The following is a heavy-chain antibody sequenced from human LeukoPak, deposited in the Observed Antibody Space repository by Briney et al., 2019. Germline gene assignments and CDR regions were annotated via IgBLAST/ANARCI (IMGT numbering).Heavy chain of an antibody. Sequence: PEGSLRLCCAASGFTFSNYGMHWVRQTPGKGLEWVAFIPYDGSNKYYADSVKGRFTISRDNSRNTLYLQMNSLRAEDTAVYYCAKEYQPNWFDPWGQGTLVTVSS. V-gene: IGHV3-30*02. D-gene: IGHD2-2*01. CDR1: GFTFSNYG. CDR3: AKEYQPNWFDP. CDR2: IPYDGSNK. J-gene: IGHJ5*02.